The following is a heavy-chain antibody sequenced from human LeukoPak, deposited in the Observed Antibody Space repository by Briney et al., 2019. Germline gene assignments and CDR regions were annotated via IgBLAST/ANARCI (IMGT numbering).Heavy chain of an antibody. CDR3: ARGRYCSADICSGGDAFDI. CDR2: IYSRGCT. V-gene: IGHV4-4*07. J-gene: IGHJ3*02. Sequence: KPSETLSLTCSVSGGPIKIYYGRGIRQPAGKGLEWSGRIYSRGCTNYNPSLKSRVTMSVDTSKNQFSLKLSSVTAAATAVYYCARGRYCSADICSGGDAFDIWGQGTMVSVSS. CDR1: GGPIKIYY. D-gene: IGHD2-15*01.